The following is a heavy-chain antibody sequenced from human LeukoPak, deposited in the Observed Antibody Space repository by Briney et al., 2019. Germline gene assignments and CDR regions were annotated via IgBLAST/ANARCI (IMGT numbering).Heavy chain of an antibody. D-gene: IGHD3-9*01. CDR2: ISSSGSTT. J-gene: IGHJ6*02. CDR1: GFTFSSYE. V-gene: IGHV3-48*03. Sequence: SGGSLRLSCAASGFTFSSYEMNWVRQAPGKGLEWVSYISSSGSTTYYADSVKGRFTISRDNAKNSLYLQMNSLRAEDTAVYYCARDYRVLRYFDWLPDYYYYYGMDDWGQGTTVTVSS. CDR3: ARDYRVLRYFDWLPDYYYYYGMDD.